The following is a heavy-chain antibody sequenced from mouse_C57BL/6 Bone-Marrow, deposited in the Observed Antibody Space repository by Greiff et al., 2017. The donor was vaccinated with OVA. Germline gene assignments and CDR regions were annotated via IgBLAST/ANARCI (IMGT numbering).Heavy chain of an antibody. CDR1: GYTFTSYW. D-gene: IGHD1-1*01. CDR2: IDPSDSYT. Sequence: VQLQQPGAELVRPGTSVKLSCKASGYTFTSYWMHWVKQRPGQGLEWIGVIDPSDSYTKYNQKFKGKATLTVDTSSSTAYMQLSSLTSEDSAVYYCAREGVTTVVAPQAGFAYWGQGTLVTVSA. V-gene: IGHV1-59*01. J-gene: IGHJ3*01. CDR3: AREGVTTVVAPQAGFAY.